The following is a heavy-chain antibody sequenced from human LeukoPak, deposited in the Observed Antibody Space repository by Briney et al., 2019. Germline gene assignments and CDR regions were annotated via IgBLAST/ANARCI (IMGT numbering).Heavy chain of an antibody. CDR3: ARVVSGSLLEHWFDP. J-gene: IGHJ5*02. V-gene: IGHV4-39*07. D-gene: IGHD1-26*01. CDR1: GGSISSSSYY. Sequence: SETLSLTCTVSGGSISSSSYYWGWIRQPPGTGLEWIGSIYYSGSTYYNPSLKSRVTISVDTSKNQFSLKLSSVTAADTAVYYCARVVSGSLLEHWFDPWGQGTLVTVSS. CDR2: IYYSGST.